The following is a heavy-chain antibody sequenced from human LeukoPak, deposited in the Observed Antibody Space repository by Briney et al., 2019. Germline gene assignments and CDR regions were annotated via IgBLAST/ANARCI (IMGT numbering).Heavy chain of an antibody. V-gene: IGHV1-3*01. CDR2: INAGNGNT. J-gene: IGHJ5*02. CDR1: GYTFTSYA. D-gene: IGHD2-15*01. CDR3: ARYRPGELLKGNWFDP. Sequence: EASVKVSCKASGYTFTSYAMHWVRQAPGQRLEWMGWINAGNGNTKYSQKFQGRVTITRDTSASTAYMELSSLRSEDTAVYYCARYRPGELLKGNWFDPWGQGTLVTVSS.